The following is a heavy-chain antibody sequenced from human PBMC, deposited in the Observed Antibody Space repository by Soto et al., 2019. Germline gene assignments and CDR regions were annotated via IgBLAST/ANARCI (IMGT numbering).Heavy chain of an antibody. CDR1: GFTFNDYY. J-gene: IGHJ4*02. CDR2: ISTSGITI. D-gene: IGHD3-16*01. V-gene: IGHV3-11*01. Sequence: QGQLVESGGGLVRPGGSLRLSCAASGFTFNDYYMTWIRQAPGKGLEWLSYISTSGITIFYVDSVKGRFTISRDNAKNSLYLQMDSLRPEDTALYFCAAFKFRPVWSDSWGQGTLVTVSS. CDR3: AAFKFRPVWSDS.